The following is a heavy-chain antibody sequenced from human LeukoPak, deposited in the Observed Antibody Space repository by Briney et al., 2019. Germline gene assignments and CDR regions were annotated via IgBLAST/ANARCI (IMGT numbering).Heavy chain of an antibody. CDR2: ISSGSTYI. CDR3: ARDGPAVGFDY. CDR1: EFTFSTYN. J-gene: IGHJ4*02. D-gene: IGHD2-2*01. V-gene: IGHV3-21*01. Sequence: GGSLRLSCAASEFTFSTYNMNWVRQAPGKGLEWVSSISSGSTYIYYADSVKGRLTISRDNAKNSMYLQMNSLRAEGTAVYYCARDGPAVGFDYWGQGTLVTVSS.